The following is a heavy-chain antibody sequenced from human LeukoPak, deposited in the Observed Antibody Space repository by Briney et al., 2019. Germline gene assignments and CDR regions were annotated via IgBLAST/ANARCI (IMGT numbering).Heavy chain of an antibody. D-gene: IGHD5-18*01. CDR2: TSHDGSKR. CDR3: ARDPLEYTSGIYIDC. J-gene: IGHJ4*02. Sequence: GGSLRVSCAASGFTFSKYAMHWVRQAPGKGLEWVAITSHDGSKRYYADSVRGRFTVSRDNSKNTLYLQMNSLRTEDTAVYYCARDPLEYTSGIYIDCWGQGTLVTVSS. CDR1: GFTFSKYA. V-gene: IGHV3-30*04.